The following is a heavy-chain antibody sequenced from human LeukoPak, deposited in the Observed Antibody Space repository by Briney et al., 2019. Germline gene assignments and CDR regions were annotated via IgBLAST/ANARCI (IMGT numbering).Heavy chain of an antibody. CDR2: ISAYNGNT. J-gene: IGHJ4*02. CDR1: GYTFTSYG. D-gene: IGHD3-3*01. V-gene: IGHV1-18*01. Sequence: ASVKVSCKASGYTFTSYGISWVRQAPGQGLEWMGWISAYNGNTNYAQKLQGRVTMTTDTSTSTAYMELRSLRSDDTAVYHCARDAAVLRFLEWLTRKDYFDYWGQGTLVTVSS. CDR3: ARDAAVLRFLEWLTRKDYFDY.